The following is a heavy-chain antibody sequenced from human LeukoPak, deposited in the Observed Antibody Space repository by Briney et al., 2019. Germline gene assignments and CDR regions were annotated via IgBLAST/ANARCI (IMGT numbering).Heavy chain of an antibody. CDR1: GFTFSSYS. V-gene: IGHV3-21*01. CDR3: AREGITIFGVVTGDAFDI. J-gene: IGHJ3*02. Sequence: GGSLRLSCAASGFTFSSYSMNWVRQAPGKGLEWVSSISSSSSYIYYADSVKGRFTISRDNAKNSLYLQMSSLRAEDTAVYYCAREGITIFGVVTGDAFDIWGQGTMVTVSS. D-gene: IGHD3-3*01. CDR2: ISSSSSYI.